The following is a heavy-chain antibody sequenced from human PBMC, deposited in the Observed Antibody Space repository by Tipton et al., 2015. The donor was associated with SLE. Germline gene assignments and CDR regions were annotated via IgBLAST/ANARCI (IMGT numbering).Heavy chain of an antibody. CDR3: ARHARNGFNFDI. V-gene: IGHV4-34*01. J-gene: IGHJ3*02. Sequence: TLSLTCAVDGGSLSDHYWSWIRQPPGKGLEWIGQTDHSGGTSYTPSLKSRITISVDTSKNQFSLKLNSVTAADTAVFYCARHARNGFNFDIWGQGTMVTVSS. D-gene: IGHD3-3*01. CDR1: GGSLSDHY. CDR2: TDHSGGT.